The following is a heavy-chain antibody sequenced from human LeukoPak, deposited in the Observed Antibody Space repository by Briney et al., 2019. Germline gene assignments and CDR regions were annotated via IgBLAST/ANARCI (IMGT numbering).Heavy chain of an antibody. CDR3: TRDRTTVTLFDY. Sequence: PGGSLRLSCAASGFTFSSHWTHWVRQAPGKGLVWVSRISTDGSTTGYAESVRGRFTTSRDNTKNTVYLQMSSLRAEDTAVYYCTRDRTTVTLFDYWGQGALVTVSS. J-gene: IGHJ4*02. CDR1: GFTFSSHW. CDR2: ISTDGSTT. V-gene: IGHV3-74*01. D-gene: IGHD4-17*01.